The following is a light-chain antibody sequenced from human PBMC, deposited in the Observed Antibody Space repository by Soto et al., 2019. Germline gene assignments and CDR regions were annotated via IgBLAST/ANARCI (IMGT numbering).Light chain of an antibody. CDR1: HGISNY. CDR2: AAS. Sequence: DIQMTQSPSSLSASVRDRVTITCRASHGISNYLAWYQQKPGKVPKLLIYAASTLQSGVPSRFSGSGSGTDFTLTISNLQPEDVATYYCQKYNSAPLTFGGGTKVEI. CDR3: QKYNSAPLT. V-gene: IGKV1-27*01. J-gene: IGKJ4*01.